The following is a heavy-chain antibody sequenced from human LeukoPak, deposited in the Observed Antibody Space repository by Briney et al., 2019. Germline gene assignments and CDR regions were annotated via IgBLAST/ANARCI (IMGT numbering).Heavy chain of an antibody. J-gene: IGHJ3*02. CDR2: IIPIFGTA. V-gene: IGHV1-69*01. Sequence: GSSVKVSCKASGGTFSSYAISWVRQAPGQGLEWMGGIIPIFGTANYAQKFQGRVTITADESTSTAYMELSSLRSEDTAVYYCARGVRDILTGHDGAGYAFDIWGQGTMVTVSS. CDR1: GGTFSSYA. D-gene: IGHD3-9*01. CDR3: ARGVRDILTGHDGAGYAFDI.